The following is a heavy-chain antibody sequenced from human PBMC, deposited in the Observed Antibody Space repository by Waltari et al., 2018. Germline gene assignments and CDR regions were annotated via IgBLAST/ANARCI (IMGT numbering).Heavy chain of an antibody. J-gene: IGHJ4*02. CDR3: AREDLYSSSVY. CDR1: RGSISRSNW. CDR2: IYHSGST. Sequence: QLQLQESGPGLVKPSETLSLTCAVSRGSISRSNWLSWVRQPPGNGLELIGDIYHSGSTNYNPSLKSRVTISVDKSKNQFSLKLSSVTAADTAVYYCAREDLYSSSVYWGQGTLVTVSS. V-gene: IGHV4-4*02. D-gene: IGHD6-6*01.